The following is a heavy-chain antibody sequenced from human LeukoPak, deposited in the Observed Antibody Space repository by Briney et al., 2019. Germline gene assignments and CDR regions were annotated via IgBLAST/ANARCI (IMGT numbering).Heavy chain of an antibody. D-gene: IGHD6-25*01. CDR2: ISSNGGST. J-gene: IGHJ4*02. V-gene: IGHV3-64D*06. Sequence: PGGSLRLSCSASGFTFSSYAMHWVRQAPGKGLEYVSAISSNGGSTYYADSVKGRFTISRDNSKNTLYLQMSSLRAEDTAVYYCVKGDPHSGPLFDYWGQGTRVTVSS. CDR3: VKGDPHSGPLFDY. CDR1: GFTFSSYA.